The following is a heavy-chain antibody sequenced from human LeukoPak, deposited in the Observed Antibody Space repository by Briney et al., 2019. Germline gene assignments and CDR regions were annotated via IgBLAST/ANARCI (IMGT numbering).Heavy chain of an antibody. Sequence: SETLSLTCTVSGGSISSSSYYWGWIRQPPGKGLEWIGSIYYSGSTYYNPSLKSRVTISVDTSKNQFSPKLSSVTAADTAVYYCARIQKGSGSAFDIWGQGTMVTVSS. CDR2: IYYSGST. CDR3: ARIQKGSGSAFDI. J-gene: IGHJ3*02. D-gene: IGHD3-22*01. V-gene: IGHV4-39*07. CDR1: GGSISSSSYY.